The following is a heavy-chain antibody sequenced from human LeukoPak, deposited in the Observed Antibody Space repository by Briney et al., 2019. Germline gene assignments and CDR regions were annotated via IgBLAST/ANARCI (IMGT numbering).Heavy chain of an antibody. CDR2: INHSGST. J-gene: IGHJ4*02. D-gene: IGHD3-22*01. CDR3: ARAMRYYYDSSGLYY. CDR1: GGSFSGYY. V-gene: IGHV4-34*01. Sequence: SETLSLTCAVYGGSFSGYYWSWIRQPAGKGLEWIGEINHSGSTNYNPSLKSRVTISVDTSKNQFSLKLSSVTAADTAVYYCARAMRYYYDSSGLYYWGQGTLVTVSS.